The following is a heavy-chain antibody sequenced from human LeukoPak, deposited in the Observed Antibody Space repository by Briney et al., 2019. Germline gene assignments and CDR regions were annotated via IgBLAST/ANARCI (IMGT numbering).Heavy chain of an antibody. V-gene: IGHV3-74*01. D-gene: IGHD3-10*01. CDR3: ARVSYYYGSGSYRPTAVYYFDY. CDR1: GFTFDDYG. CDR2: INSDGSST. J-gene: IGHJ4*02. Sequence: AGGSLRLSCAASGFTFDDYGMSWVRQVPGKGLVWVSRINSDGSSTSYADSVKGRFTISRDNAKNTLYLQMNSLRAEDTAVYYCARVSYYYGSGSYRPTAVYYFDYWGQGTLVTVSS.